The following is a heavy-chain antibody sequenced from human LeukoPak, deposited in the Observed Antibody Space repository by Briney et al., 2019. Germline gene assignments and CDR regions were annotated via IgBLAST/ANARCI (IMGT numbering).Heavy chain of an antibody. J-gene: IGHJ5*02. CDR3: ARGSNGARLRFLEWLSPLRPHNWFDP. Sequence: PSETLSLTCAVSGGSLSTTSWWVWLRQPPGKGLEWIGEVYHSGGGNKNYNPSLKSRATISVDTSKNQFSLKLSSVTAADTAVYYCARGSNGARLRFLEWLSPLRPHNWFDPWGQGTLVTVSS. CDR1: GGSLSTTSW. V-gene: IGHV4-4*02. CDR2: VYHSGGGNK. D-gene: IGHD3-3*01.